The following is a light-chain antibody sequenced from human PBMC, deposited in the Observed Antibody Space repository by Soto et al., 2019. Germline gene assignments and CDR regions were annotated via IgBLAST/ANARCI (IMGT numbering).Light chain of an antibody. CDR3: GSWDSRPSAYA. CDR2: DDN. Sequence: QSVLTQPPSVCAAPGQKVTISCSGSSSNIGGNSVSWYQQLPRTAPKLLIYDDNKRPSGISDRFSGSKSDTSATLGITGFQTGDEADYYCGSWDSRPSAYAFGTGTKVTGL. CDR1: SSNIGGNS. J-gene: IGLJ1*01. V-gene: IGLV1-51*01.